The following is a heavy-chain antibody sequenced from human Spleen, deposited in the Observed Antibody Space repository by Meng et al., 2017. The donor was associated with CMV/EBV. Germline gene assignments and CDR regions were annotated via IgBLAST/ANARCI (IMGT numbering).Heavy chain of an antibody. CDR1: GFTFSSYA. CDR3: AKDLGFVSGDALDY. CDR2: IYSGGSST. V-gene: IGHV3-23*03. Sequence: ASGFTFSSYAMSWVRQAPGKGLGWVSVIYSGGSSTYYADSVKGRFTISRDNSKNTLYLRMNSLRAEDTAVYYCAKDLGFVSGDALDYWGQGTLVTVSS. J-gene: IGHJ4*02. D-gene: IGHD4-17*01.